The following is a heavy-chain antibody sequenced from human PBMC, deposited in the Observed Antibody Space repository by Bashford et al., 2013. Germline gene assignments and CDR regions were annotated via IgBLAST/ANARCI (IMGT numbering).Heavy chain of an antibody. CDR3: AREGGIIPWNRNWFDS. CDR1: GGSISSGGYY. J-gene: IGHJ5*01. D-gene: IGHD1-14*01. CDR2: IYYSGST. V-gene: IGHV4-31*03. Sequence: SETLSLTCTVSGGSISSGGYYWSWIRQHPGKGLEWIGYIYYSGSTYYNPSLKSRVTVLVDTSKNQFSLKLTSVTAADTAVYYCAREGGIIPWNRNWFDSWGQGTLVTVSS.